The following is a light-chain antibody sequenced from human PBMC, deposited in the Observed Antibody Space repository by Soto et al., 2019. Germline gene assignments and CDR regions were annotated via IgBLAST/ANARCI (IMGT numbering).Light chain of an antibody. V-gene: IGKV3-15*01. J-gene: IGKJ1*01. Sequence: EVVMTQSPATLSVSPGERATLSCRASQSVNANLAWYQQKPGQAPRLLIHGASNRATGIPARFSGSGFGTEFSLTISSLTSEDFAVYYCQQYNTWLWTFGQGTKVEI. CDR1: QSVNAN. CDR2: GAS. CDR3: QQYNTWLWT.